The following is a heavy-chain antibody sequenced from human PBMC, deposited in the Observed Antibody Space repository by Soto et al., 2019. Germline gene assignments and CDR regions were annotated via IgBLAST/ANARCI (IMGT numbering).Heavy chain of an antibody. Sequence: SVTLSLTCTVSGGSIKNYYWSWIRQSAGKALEWIGRIYTRGSTKYNPSLKSRVTISVDTSKNQFSLKLNSVSAADTAVYFCARDLLIVGAPDAFDIWGQGTMVTVSS. CDR3: ARDLLIVGAPDAFDI. D-gene: IGHD1-26*01. CDR2: IYTRGST. CDR1: GGSIKNYY. V-gene: IGHV4-4*07. J-gene: IGHJ3*02.